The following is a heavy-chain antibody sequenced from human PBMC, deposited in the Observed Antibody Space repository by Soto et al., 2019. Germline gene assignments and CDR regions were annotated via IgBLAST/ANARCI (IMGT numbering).Heavy chain of an antibody. CDR1: GFTFSSYA. CDR3: ARDPHDALPFGLYWMDS. CDR2: INPNSGGT. Sequence: SCAASGFTFSSYAMNWVRQAPGQGLEWMGWINPNSGGTNYTQKFQGRVAMTRDTSISTAYMELSRLRSDDTAGYYCARDPHDALPFGLYWMDSGDQGTTVAVSS. D-gene: IGHD3-3*01. V-gene: IGHV1-2*02. J-gene: IGHJ6*02.